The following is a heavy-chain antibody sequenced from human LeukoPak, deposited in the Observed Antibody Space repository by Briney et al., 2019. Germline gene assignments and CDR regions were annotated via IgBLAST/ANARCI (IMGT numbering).Heavy chain of an antibody. CDR3: ARGAIDSSGYNYYFDY. V-gene: IGHV4-59*01. CDR2: IYYSGST. Sequence: SETLSLTCTVSGGSISSYYWSWIRQPPGKGLEWIGYIYYSGSTNYNSSLKSRVTISVDTSKNQFSLKLSSVTAADTAVYYCARGAIDSSGYNYYFDYWGQGTLVTVSS. J-gene: IGHJ4*02. CDR1: GGSISSYY. D-gene: IGHD3-22*01.